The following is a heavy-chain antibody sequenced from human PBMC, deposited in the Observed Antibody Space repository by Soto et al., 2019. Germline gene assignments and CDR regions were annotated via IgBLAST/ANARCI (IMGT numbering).Heavy chain of an antibody. CDR3: ARRGHGGYYYFDY. D-gene: IGHD3-22*01. CDR1: GGSFSGYY. Sequence: QVQLQQWGAGLLKPSETLSLTCAVYGGSFSGYYWCWIRQPPGKGLEWIGEINNRGSTNYNPSLMSRFTITIDTSKNHVPLKLSTVTAADTAVYSCARRGHGGYYYFDYCGQGTLVTVSA. V-gene: IGHV4-34*01. CDR2: INNRGST. J-gene: IGHJ4*02.